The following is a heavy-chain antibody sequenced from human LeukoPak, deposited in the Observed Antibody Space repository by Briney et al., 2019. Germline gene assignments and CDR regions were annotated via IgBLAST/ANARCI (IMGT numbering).Heavy chain of an antibody. V-gene: IGHV4-34*01. D-gene: IGHD3-9*01. Sequence: PSETLSLTCAVYGGSFSGSYWSWIRQPPGKGLEWIGEINHSGSTNYNPSLKSRVTISVDTSKNQFSLKLTSVTAADTAVFYCARKWGYYDVLTGYYNQNWFDPWGQGTLVTVST. J-gene: IGHJ5*02. CDR1: GGSFSGSY. CDR2: INHSGST. CDR3: ARKWGYYDVLTGYYNQNWFDP.